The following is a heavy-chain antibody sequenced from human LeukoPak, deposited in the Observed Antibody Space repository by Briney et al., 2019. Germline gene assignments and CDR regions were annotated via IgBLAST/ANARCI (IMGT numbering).Heavy chain of an antibody. CDR3: ARGAPREYGDYRGDAFDI. Sequence: RSEALSVTCILSRGSLSSGDYYWRWIRQPPGKGLEWIGYVYYSGITYYNPSPKRRVTMAVDTSKNQSSLKLSSVTAADTAVYYCARGAPREYGDYRGDAFDIWGQGTMVTVSS. CDR2: VYYSGIT. V-gene: IGHV4-30-4*01. D-gene: IGHD4-17*01. J-gene: IGHJ3*02. CDR1: RGSLSSGDYY.